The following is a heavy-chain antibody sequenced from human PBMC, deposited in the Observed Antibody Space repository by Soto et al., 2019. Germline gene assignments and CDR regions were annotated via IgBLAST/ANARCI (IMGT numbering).Heavy chain of an antibody. CDR1: GYSFTSYW. D-gene: IGHD4-17*01. CDR2: IYPGDSDT. V-gene: IGHV5-51*01. Sequence: GESLKISCKGSGYSFTSYWIGWVRQMPGKGLEWMGIIYPGDSDTRYSPSFQGQVTISADKSISTAYLQWSSLKASDTAMYYCASTSGPDYGDYVPPFDYWGQGTLVTVSS. J-gene: IGHJ4*02. CDR3: ASTSGPDYGDYVPPFDY.